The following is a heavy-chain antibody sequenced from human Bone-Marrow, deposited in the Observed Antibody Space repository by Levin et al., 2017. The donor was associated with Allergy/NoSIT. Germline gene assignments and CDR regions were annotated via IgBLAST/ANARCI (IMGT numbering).Heavy chain of an antibody. CDR3: ARDWGFDS. CDR2: INQDGREK. Sequence: LSLTCAASGFSFGTYWMSWVRQAPGKGLEWVANINQDGREKYYVDSVKGRFTISRHNAENSLYLQMNSLRAEDTAVYYCARDWGFDSWGQGTLVTVSS. CDR1: GFSFGTYW. V-gene: IGHV3-7*01. J-gene: IGHJ4*02. D-gene: IGHD3-16*01.